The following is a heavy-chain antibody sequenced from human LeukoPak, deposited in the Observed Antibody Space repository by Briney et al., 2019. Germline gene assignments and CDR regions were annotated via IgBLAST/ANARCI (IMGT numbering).Heavy chain of an antibody. J-gene: IGHJ4*02. CDR2: IYYTGDS. Sequence: PSETLSLTCTVSGASIFGSYWSWLRQPPGKGLEWIGYIYYTGDSNYNPSLKSRATISLDTSRSQFSLMLSSVTAADTAIYYCARHSFARPFDSWGQGTLVTVSS. D-gene: IGHD6-6*01. CDR1: GASIFGSY. V-gene: IGHV4-59*08. CDR3: ARHSFARPFDS.